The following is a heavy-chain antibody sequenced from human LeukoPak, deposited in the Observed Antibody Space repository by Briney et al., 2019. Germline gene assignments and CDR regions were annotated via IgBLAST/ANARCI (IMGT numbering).Heavy chain of an antibody. J-gene: IGHJ4*02. CDR3: ARDRLPVDY. Sequence: GGSLRLSCAVSGFTFSSYSLNWVRQAPGKGLEWASYIRGSGSDINYADSVKGRFTISRDNAKNSLYLQMNSLRAEDTAVYYCARDRLPVDYWGQGTLVTVAS. CDR2: IRGSGSDI. CDR1: GFTFSSYS. V-gene: IGHV3-48*01.